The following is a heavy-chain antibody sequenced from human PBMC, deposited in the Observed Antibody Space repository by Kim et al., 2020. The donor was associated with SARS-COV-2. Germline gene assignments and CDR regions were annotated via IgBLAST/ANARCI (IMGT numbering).Heavy chain of an antibody. V-gene: IGHV3-21*01. J-gene: IGHJ5*02. CDR3: ARGSIAAAGTAVDP. Sequence: ADSVKGRLTISRDNAKNSLYLQMNSLRAEDTAVYYCARGSIAAAGTAVDPWGQGTLVTVSS. D-gene: IGHD6-13*01.